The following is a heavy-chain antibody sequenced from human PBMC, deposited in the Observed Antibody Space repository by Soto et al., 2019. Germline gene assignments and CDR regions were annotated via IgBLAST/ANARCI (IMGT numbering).Heavy chain of an antibody. J-gene: IGHJ4*02. Sequence: PGGCLRLSCAASGFTFSNYGMHWVRQAPGKGLERVAFVWLDGSNKYYADSVRDRFTISRVNSKNTLYLQMNSLRAEDTAVYHCAPQAFDYWGQGTLVTVSS. V-gene: IGHV3-30*02. CDR1: GFTFSNYG. CDR3: APQAFDY. CDR2: VWLDGSNK.